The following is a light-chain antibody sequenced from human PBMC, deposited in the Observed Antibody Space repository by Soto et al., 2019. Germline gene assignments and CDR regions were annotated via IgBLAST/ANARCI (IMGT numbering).Light chain of an antibody. CDR3: QQYNNWWT. Sequence: EILMTQSPDTLSVSPGERATLSCRASQSISSNLAWYQQKPGQAPRLLIYGASTRATGIPARFSGSGSGTAFTLTISSRQSEDFAVYYCQQYNNWWTFGQGTKVEIK. J-gene: IGKJ1*01. CDR1: QSISSN. CDR2: GAS. V-gene: IGKV3-15*01.